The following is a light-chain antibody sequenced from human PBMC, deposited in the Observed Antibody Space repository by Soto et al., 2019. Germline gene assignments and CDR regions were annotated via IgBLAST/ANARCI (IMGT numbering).Light chain of an antibody. CDR2: KNN. J-gene: IGLJ3*02. Sequence: QSVLTQPPSASVTPGQRVTISCSGSRSDIGSNAVYWYRQLPGTAPKLLIYKNNQRPSGVPDRFSGSKSGTSASLAISGLRSEDEADYYCAAWDGSLSAVMFGGGTKVTVL. CDR1: RSDIGSNA. CDR3: AAWDGSLSAVM. V-gene: IGLV1-47*01.